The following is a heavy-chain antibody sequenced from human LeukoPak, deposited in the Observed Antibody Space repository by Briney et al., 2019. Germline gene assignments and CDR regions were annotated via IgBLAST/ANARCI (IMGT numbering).Heavy chain of an antibody. CDR2: IYYSGSI. J-gene: IGHJ4*02. V-gene: IGHV4-59*08. D-gene: IGHD3-10*01. CDR1: GGSLSSYY. CDR3: ARLWSSGTTPIDY. Sequence: SETLSLTCTVSGGSLSSYYWTWIRQPPGKGLEWIGYIYYSGSINYNPSLKSRVTISVDTSKNQFSLKLNSVTAADTAVYYCARLWSSGTTPIDYWGQGTLVTVSS.